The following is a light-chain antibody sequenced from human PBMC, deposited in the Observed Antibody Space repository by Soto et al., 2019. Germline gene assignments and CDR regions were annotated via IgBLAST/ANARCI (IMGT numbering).Light chain of an antibody. CDR2: SND. CDR3: AAWDDSLSGGV. J-gene: IGLJ1*01. V-gene: IGLV1-47*02. CDR1: SFNIGFNY. Sequence: QSVLTQPPSASGTPGQTVTISCSGSSFNIGFNYVYWYQQLPGMAPKLLIHSNDERPSGVPDRFSGSKSGTSASLAISGLRSEDEADYYCAAWDDSLSGGVFGTGTKLT.